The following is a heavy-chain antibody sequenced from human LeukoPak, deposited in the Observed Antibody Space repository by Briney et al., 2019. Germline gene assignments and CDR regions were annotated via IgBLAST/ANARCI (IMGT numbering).Heavy chain of an antibody. CDR3: ARDRISSSLTDV. J-gene: IGHJ6*02. CDR2: ISSGTSTI. D-gene: IGHD6-6*01. V-gene: IGHV3-48*01. Sequence: GGSPRLSCAASGFTFSSYSMNWVRQAPGKGLEWVSYISSGTSTIYYADSVKGRFTISRDNAKNSLYLQMNSLRAEDTAVYYCARDRISSSLTDVWGQGTTVTVSS. CDR1: GFTFSSYS.